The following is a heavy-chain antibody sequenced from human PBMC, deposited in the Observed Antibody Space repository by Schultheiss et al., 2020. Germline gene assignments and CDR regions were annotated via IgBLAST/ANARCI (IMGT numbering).Heavy chain of an antibody. CDR3: ARGGSGAHRD. Sequence: SETLSLTCTVSGGSISSSSYYWGWIRQPPGKGLEWIGSIYYSGSTYYNPSLKSRVTISVDTSKNQFSLKLSSVTAADTAVYYCARGGSGAHRDWGQGTLVTVSS. D-gene: IGHD3-10*01. J-gene: IGHJ4*02. CDR2: IYYSGST. V-gene: IGHV4-39*07. CDR1: GGSISSSSYY.